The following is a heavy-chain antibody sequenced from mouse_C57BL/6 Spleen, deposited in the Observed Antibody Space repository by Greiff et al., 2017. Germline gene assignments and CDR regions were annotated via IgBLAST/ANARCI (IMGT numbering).Heavy chain of an antibody. V-gene: IGHV1-64*01. CDR3: ARWDGNQAWFAY. Sequence: QVQLQQPGAELVKPGASVKLSCKASGYTFTSYWMHWVKQRPGQGLEWIGMIHPNSGSTNYNEKFKSKATLTVDKSSSTAYMQLSSLTSEDSAVYYCARWDGNQAWFAYWGQGTLVTVSA. CDR2: IHPNSGST. CDR1: GYTFTSYW. J-gene: IGHJ3*01. D-gene: IGHD2-1*01.